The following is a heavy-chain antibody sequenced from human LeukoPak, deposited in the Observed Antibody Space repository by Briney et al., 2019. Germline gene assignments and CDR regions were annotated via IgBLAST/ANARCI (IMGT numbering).Heavy chain of an antibody. J-gene: IGHJ4*02. D-gene: IGHD4-17*01. V-gene: IGHV3-15*01. Sequence: PGGSLRLSCAASGFTFNNTWMNWVRQAPGKGLEWVGRIKSKRDGGTTDYTEPVKGRFTISRDDSENMLYVQMNGLKTEDTAVYYCTTHPDYGVVYWGQGTLVTVSS. CDR3: TTHPDYGVVY. CDR2: IKSKRDGGTT. CDR1: GFTFNNTW.